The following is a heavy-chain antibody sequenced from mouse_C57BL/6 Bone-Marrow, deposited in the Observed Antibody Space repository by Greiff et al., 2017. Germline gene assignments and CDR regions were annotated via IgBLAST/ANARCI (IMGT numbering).Heavy chain of an antibody. Sequence: VKLMESGAELVKPGASVKLSCKASGYIFTEYTIHWVNQRSGQGLEWIGCFYPGSGSIKYNERFKDKATLTADKSSNTVYMELSRLTSEDSAVYFCARHERYYDYEGYFDYWGQGTTLTVSS. D-gene: IGHD2-4*01. V-gene: IGHV1-62-2*01. CDR2: FYPGSGSI. CDR1: GYIFTEYT. J-gene: IGHJ2*01. CDR3: ARHERYYDYEGYFDY.